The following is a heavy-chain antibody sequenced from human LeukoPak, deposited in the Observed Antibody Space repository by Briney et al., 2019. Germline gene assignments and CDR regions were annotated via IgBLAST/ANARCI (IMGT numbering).Heavy chain of an antibody. CDR3: AREGFYSGLDI. CDR1: GFRFSGYS. Sequence: GGSLRLTCVASGFRFSGYSMKWVRQAPGKGLEWVSYLGSTISYISYSDSVKGRFTISRDNAKSSLYLQMNSLRAEDTALYYCAREGFYSGLDIWGQGTTVTVSS. V-gene: IGHV3-21*01. CDR2: LGSTISYI. J-gene: IGHJ6*02.